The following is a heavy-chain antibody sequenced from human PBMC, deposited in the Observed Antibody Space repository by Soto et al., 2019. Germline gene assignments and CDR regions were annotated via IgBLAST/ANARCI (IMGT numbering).Heavy chain of an antibody. J-gene: IGHJ6*02. CDR1: GGTFSSYT. CDR2: IIPILGIA. D-gene: IGHD7-27*01. CDR3: ARGLQLGTPYYYYYGMDV. Sequence: ASVKVSCKASGGTFSSYTISWVRQAPGQGLEWMGRIIPILGIANYAQKFQGRVTITADKSTSTAYMELSSLRSEDTAVYYCARGLQLGTPYYYYYGMDVWGQGTTVTVSS. V-gene: IGHV1-69*02.